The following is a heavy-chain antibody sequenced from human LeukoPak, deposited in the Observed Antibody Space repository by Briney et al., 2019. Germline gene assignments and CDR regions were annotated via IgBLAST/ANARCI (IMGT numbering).Heavy chain of an antibody. CDR1: GGSITTDY. V-gene: IGHV4-59*08. CDR2: ISDTGNT. J-gene: IGHJ4*02. D-gene: IGHD3-10*01. CDR3: ARHTIRGVVFDY. Sequence: SETLSLTCTVSGGSITTDYWSWIRQPPGKGLEWIGYISDTGNTIYITSLESRVSISVDTSKNQFSLKLSSVTAADTAVYYCARHTIRGVVFDYWGRGTRVTVSS.